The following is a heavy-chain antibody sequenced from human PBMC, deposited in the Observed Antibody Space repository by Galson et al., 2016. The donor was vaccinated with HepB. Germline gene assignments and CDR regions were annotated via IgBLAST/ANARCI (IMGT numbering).Heavy chain of an antibody. J-gene: IGHJ5*01. CDR3: ARHGYGYTYGNNWFES. CDR1: GDSISSGSFY. D-gene: IGHD5-18*01. Sequence: TLSITCTVSGDSISSGSFYWSWIRQTVGKGLQWIGRAYTPRITHYTAPRKSRVTISVDSSKTLSLRLTSVTAADTAIYYCARHGYGYTYGNNWFESWGQGTLVTVSS. V-gene: IGHV4-61*02. CDR2: AYTPRIT.